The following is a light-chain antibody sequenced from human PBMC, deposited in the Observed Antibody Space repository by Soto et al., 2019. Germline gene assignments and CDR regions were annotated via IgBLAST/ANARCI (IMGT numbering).Light chain of an antibody. V-gene: IGKV1-16*01. CDR2: ATS. J-gene: IGKJ5*01. CDR1: QGIANY. CDR3: QQYNSYPIT. Sequence: DVQMTQSPSSVSASVGDSVTITCRASQGIANYLAWFQQKPGQAPKALIYATSTLQTGVPSRCGGSGSGADFTVTISSLQSEDLAAYDCQQYNSYPITFGQGTRLEMK.